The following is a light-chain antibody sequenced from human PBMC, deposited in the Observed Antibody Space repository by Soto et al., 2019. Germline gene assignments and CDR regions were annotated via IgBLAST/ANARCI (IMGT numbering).Light chain of an antibody. Sequence: VSATIGDRVTITCRASQGISTYLNWYQQKPGKAPKVLIYAASSLQSGVPSRFSGSGSGTEFTLTISSLQAEDVAIYYCKQYTRYPRTFGQGTKVDI. V-gene: IGKV1-39*01. J-gene: IGKJ1*01. CDR2: AAS. CDR1: QGISTY. CDR3: KQYTRYPRT.